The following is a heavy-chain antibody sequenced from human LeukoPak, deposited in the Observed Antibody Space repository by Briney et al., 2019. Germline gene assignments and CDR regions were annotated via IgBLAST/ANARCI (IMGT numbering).Heavy chain of an antibody. CDR2: ISGSGGTT. D-gene: IGHD3-10*01. J-gene: IGHJ4*02. Sequence: GGSLRLSCAASGLTFSNFGMSWVRQSPGKGLEWVSAISGSGGTTNYADSVKGRFTISRDNSKNTLYLQMNSLRAEDTAVYYCAKEPWFRDYWGQGTLVTVSS. CDR3: AKEPWFRDY. V-gene: IGHV3-23*01. CDR1: GLTFSNFG.